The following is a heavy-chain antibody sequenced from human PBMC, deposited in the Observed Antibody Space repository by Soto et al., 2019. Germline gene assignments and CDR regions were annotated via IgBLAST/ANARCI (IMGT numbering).Heavy chain of an antibody. V-gene: IGHV4-34*01. J-gene: IGHJ3*02. CDR1: GGSGGSFSGYY. CDR3: ARETYYYDSSGYLARAAAFDI. D-gene: IGHD3-22*01. Sequence: PSETLSLTCAVSGGSGGSFSGYYWSWIRQPPGKGLEWIGEINHSGSTNYNPSLKSRVTISVGTSKNQFSLKLSSVTAADTAVYYCARETYYYDSSGYLARAAAFDIWGQGTMVTVSS. CDR2: INHSGST.